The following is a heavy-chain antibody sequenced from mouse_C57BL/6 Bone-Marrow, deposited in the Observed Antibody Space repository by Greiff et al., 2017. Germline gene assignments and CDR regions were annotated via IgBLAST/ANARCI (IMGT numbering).Heavy chain of an antibody. V-gene: IGHV5-17*01. CDR1: GFTFSDYG. J-gene: IGHJ4*01. CDR3: ASLLRHWAMDY. D-gene: IGHD1-2*01. CDR2: ISSGSSTI. Sequence: EVQGVESGGGLVKPGGSLKLSCAASGFTFSDYGMHWVRQAPETGLEWVAYISSGSSTIYYADTVKGRFTISRDNAKNTLFLQMTSLRSEDTAMYYCASLLRHWAMDYWGQGTSVTVSS.